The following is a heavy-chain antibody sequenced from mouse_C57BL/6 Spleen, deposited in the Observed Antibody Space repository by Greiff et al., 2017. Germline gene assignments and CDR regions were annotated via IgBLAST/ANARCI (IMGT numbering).Heavy chain of an antibody. J-gene: IGHJ4*01. CDR3: ARGESSVYAMDY. Sequence: QVQLKQPGAELVKPGASVKLSCKASGYTFTSYWMHWVKQRPGQGLEWIGMIHPNSGSTNYNEKFKSKATLTVDKSSSTAYMQLSSLTSEDSAVYYCARGESSVYAMDYWGQGTSVTVSS. V-gene: IGHV1-64*01. CDR1: GYTFTSYW. CDR2: IHPNSGST. D-gene: IGHD1-1*01.